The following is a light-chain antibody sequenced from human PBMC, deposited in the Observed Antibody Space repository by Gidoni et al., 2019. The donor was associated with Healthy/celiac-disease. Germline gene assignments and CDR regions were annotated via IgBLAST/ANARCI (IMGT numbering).Light chain of an antibody. CDR1: KLGDKY. Sequence: SYELTQQPSVSVSPGQTASITCSGDKLGDKYACWYQQKPGQSPVLVIYQDSKRPSGIPERFSGSNSGTTATLTLSGTQAMDEADYYCQAWDSSTVVFGGGTKLTVL. J-gene: IGLJ2*01. CDR3: QAWDSSTVV. V-gene: IGLV3-1*01. CDR2: QDS.